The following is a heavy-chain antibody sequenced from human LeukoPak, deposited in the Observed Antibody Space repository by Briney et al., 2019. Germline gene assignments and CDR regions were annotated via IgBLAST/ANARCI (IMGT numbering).Heavy chain of an antibody. CDR3: ARVDYYGSGSSPRPYFFDY. Sequence: GGSLRLSCAASGFTFSSYWMSWVRQAPGKGLEWVANIKQDGSEKYYVVSVKGRFTISRDNAKNSLYLQMNSLRAEDTAVYYCARVDYYGSGSSPRPYFFDYWGQGTLVTVSS. V-gene: IGHV3-7*01. J-gene: IGHJ4*02. CDR2: IKQDGSEK. CDR1: GFTFSSYW. D-gene: IGHD3-10*01.